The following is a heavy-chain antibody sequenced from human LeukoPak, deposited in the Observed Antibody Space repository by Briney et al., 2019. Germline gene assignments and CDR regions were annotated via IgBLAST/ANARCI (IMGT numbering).Heavy chain of an antibody. V-gene: IGHV3-7*01. CDR3: ARDLSRSFSMIRGLIQHREFDF. Sequence: GGSLRLSCAASGFTFSSYAMSWVRQAPGKGLEWVANINQDGSEKYYVDSVKGRFTISKDNAKNSLYLQMNSLRAKDTAVYYCARDLSRSFSMIRGLIQHREFDFWGRGTLVTVSS. D-gene: IGHD3-10*01. J-gene: IGHJ4*02. CDR2: INQDGSEK. CDR1: GFTFSSYA.